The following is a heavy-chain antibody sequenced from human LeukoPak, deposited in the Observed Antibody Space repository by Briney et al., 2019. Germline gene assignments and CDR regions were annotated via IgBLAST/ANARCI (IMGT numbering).Heavy chain of an antibody. J-gene: IGHJ2*01. CDR2: IYYSGST. CDR1: GGPISSYY. Sequence: KSSETLSLTCTVSGGPISSYYWSWIRQPPGKGLEWIGYIYYSGSTNYNPSLKSRVTISVDTSKNQFSLKLSSVTAADTAVYYCARFSGSGPPRYFDLWGRGTLVTVSS. CDR3: ARFSGSGPPRYFDL. D-gene: IGHD2-15*01. V-gene: IGHV4-59*01.